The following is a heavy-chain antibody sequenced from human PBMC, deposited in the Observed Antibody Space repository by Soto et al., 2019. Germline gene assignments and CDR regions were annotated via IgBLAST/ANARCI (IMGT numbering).Heavy chain of an antibody. Sequence: QGQLVQSGPEVKKPGSSVKVSCKDSGGLFSSFAISWVRQAPGQGLEWLGGIIPVFGTPTYAEKFQGRLTITADESTNTAYMELSSRRSGDTAVYYCGRGGGPYVWFNEFWGQGTLVTVSS. D-gene: IGHD3-16*01. CDR3: GRGGGPYVWFNEF. CDR1: GGLFSSFA. J-gene: IGHJ4*02. CDR2: IIPVFGTP. V-gene: IGHV1-69*01.